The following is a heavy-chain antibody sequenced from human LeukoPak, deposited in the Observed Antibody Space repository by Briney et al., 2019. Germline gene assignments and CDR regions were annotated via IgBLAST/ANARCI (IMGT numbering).Heavy chain of an antibody. CDR3: ARLLPRWLQTMDY. V-gene: IGHV3-21*01. CDR1: GFTFSSYS. J-gene: IGHJ4*02. CDR2: ISSSSSYI. D-gene: IGHD5-24*01. Sequence: GGSLRLSCAASGFTFSSYSMNWVRQAPGKGLEWVSSISSSSSYIYYADSVKGRFTISRDNAKNSLYLQMSSLRAEDTAVYYCARLLPRWLQTMDYWGQGTLVTVSS.